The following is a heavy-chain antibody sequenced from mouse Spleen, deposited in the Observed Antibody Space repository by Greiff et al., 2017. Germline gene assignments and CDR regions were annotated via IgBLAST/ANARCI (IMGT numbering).Heavy chain of an antibody. CDR2: ILPGSGST. Sequence: VQLQQSGAELMKPGASVKISCKATGYTFSSYWIEWVKQRPGHGLEWIGEILPGSGSTNYNEKFKGKATFTADTSSNTAYMQLSSLTSEDSAVYYCARGYTTVEDYYWYFDVWGAGTTVTVSS. V-gene: IGHV1-9*01. D-gene: IGHD1-1*01. J-gene: IGHJ1*01. CDR1: GYTFSSYW. CDR3: ARGYTTVEDYYWYFDV.